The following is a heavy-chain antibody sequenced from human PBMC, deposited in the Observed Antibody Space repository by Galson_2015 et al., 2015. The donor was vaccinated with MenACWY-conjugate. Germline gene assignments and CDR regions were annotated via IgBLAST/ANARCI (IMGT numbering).Heavy chain of an antibody. J-gene: IGHJ4*02. V-gene: IGHV1-8*01. CDR2: MNPNSGNT. D-gene: IGHD7-27*01. CDR3: ARLTGGRFDL. Sequence: SVKVSCKASGYTFTFHDMSWVRQATGQGLECSGWMNPNSGNTGYAQKFQGRVTTTRNTSITTAYMELSSLNSEDTAVYFCARLTGGRFDLWGQGTLVTVSS. CDR1: GYTFTFHD.